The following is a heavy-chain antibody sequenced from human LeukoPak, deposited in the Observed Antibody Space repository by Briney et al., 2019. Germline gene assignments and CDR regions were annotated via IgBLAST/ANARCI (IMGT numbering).Heavy chain of an antibody. CDR2: ISSSGSTI. V-gene: IGHV3-48*03. D-gene: IGHD4-17*01. Sequence: GGSLRLSCAASGFTFSSYELNWVRQAPGMGLEWVPYISSSGSTISYADSVKGRFTISRDNAKNSLYLQMNSLRAEDTAVYYCAREGALTVTKDAFDIWGQGTMVTVSS. CDR1: GFTFSSYE. CDR3: AREGALTVTKDAFDI. J-gene: IGHJ3*02.